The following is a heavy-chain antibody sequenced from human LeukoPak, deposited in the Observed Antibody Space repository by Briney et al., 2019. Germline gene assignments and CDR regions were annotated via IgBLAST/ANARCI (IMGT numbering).Heavy chain of an antibody. V-gene: IGHV1-2*02. CDR3: ARGSFYDSRSYYSPKKPFDN. D-gene: IGHD3-10*01. Sequence: GASVKDSCKPSGYTFTGHYLHWVRQAPGQGLEWMGWINPNSGGTNYAQKFQGRVTMTRDTSISTAYMELSRLRSDDTAMYYCARGSFYDSRSYYSPKKPFDNWGQGTLVTVSS. CDR2: INPNSGGT. CDR1: GYTFTGHY. J-gene: IGHJ4*02.